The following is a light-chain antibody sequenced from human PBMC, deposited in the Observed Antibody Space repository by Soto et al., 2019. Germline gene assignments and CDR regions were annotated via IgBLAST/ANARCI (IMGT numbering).Light chain of an antibody. J-gene: IGLJ1*01. Sequence: QSALTQPASVSGSPGQSIAISCIGSSSDVGGYNYVSWHQQHPGKAPKVVIYDVSNRPSGVSDRFSGSKSGNTASLTISGLQDEDEADYYCSSYTSSSTYVFGTGTKLTVL. V-gene: IGLV2-14*01. CDR2: DVS. CDR3: SSYTSSSTYV. CDR1: SSDVGGYNY.